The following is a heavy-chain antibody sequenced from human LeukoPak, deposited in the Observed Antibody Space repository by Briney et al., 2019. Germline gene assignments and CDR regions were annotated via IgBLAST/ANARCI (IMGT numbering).Heavy chain of an antibody. V-gene: IGHV3-11*01. CDR1: GFTFSDYY. CDR2: ISSSGSTI. D-gene: IGHD3-3*01. J-gene: IGHJ5*02. Sequence: GGSLRLSCAASGFTFSDYYMSWIRQAPGKGLEWVSYISSSGSTIYYADSVKGRFTISRDNAKNSLYLQMNSLRAEDTAVYYCARTGDVYYDFWSGSANWFDPWGQGTLVTVSS. CDR3: ARTGDVYYDFWSGSANWFDP.